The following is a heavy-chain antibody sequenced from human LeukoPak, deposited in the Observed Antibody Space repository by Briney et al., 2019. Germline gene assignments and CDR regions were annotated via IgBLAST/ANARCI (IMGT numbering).Heavy chain of an antibody. J-gene: IGHJ1*01. V-gene: IGHV4-4*09. D-gene: IGHD2-15*01. CDR3: AGGGHRYSRD. CDR1: GHPARSAY. Sequence: SETLSLICNVYGHPARSAYWSWIRQSPGKGLQDITFTKDSGITDYAPSPRTRLLTSGDLSKNQFSLDLRTGTAADAAVYCCAGGGHRYSRDWGQGVLVTISS. CDR2: TKDSGIT.